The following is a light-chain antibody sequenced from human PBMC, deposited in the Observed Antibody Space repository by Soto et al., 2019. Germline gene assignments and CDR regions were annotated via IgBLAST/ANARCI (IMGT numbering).Light chain of an antibody. CDR1: KLGDKY. J-gene: IGLJ2*01. V-gene: IGLV3-1*01. CDR3: QASDSSTVV. CDR2: QDS. Sequence: SYELTQPPSVSVSPGQTASITCSGDKLGDKYACWYQQKPGQSPVVVIYQDSKRPSGIPERLSGSKSGNTATLTISGTQAMDEADYYCQASDSSTVVFGGGTKLTVL.